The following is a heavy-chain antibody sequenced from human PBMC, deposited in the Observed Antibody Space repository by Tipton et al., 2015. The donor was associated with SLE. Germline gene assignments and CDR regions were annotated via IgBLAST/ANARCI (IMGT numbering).Heavy chain of an antibody. CDR1: GGSISSHY. CDR2: IYYSGST. Sequence: TLSLTCTASGGSISSHYWSWIRQPPGKGLEWIGYIYYSGSTNYNPSLKSRVTISVDTSKNQFSLKLSSVTAADTAVYFCARDLDGEAFDIWGQGTMVTVSS. CDR3: ARDLDGEAFDI. V-gene: IGHV4-59*11. J-gene: IGHJ3*02.